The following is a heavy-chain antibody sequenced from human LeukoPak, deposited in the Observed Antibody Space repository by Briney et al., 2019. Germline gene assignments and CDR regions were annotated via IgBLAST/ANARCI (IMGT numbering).Heavy chain of an antibody. CDR3: ARAKNRLGYSSSHFDY. D-gene: IGHD6-6*01. Sequence: SVKVSCKASGGTFSSYAISWVRQAPGQGLEWMGGIIPIFGTANYAQKFQGRVTITTDESTSTAYMELSSLGSEDTAVYYCARAKNRLGYSSSHFDYWGQGTLVTVSS. J-gene: IGHJ4*02. V-gene: IGHV1-69*05. CDR2: IIPIFGTA. CDR1: GGTFSSYA.